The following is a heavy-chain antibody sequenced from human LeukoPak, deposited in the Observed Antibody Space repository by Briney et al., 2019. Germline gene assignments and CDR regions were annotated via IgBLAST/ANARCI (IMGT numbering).Heavy chain of an antibody. V-gene: IGHV4-4*02. CDR1: GGSVSSSNW. CDR3: ARGVRVWELLTYWYFAL. J-gene: IGHJ2*01. D-gene: IGHD1-26*01. CDR2: IYHSGST. Sequence: SETLSLTCAVSGGSVSSSNWWSWVRQPPGKGLEWIGEIYHSGSTNSNPSLKSRVTISVDKSKNQFSLKLSSVTAADTAVYYCARGVRVWELLTYWYFALWGRGTLVTVSS.